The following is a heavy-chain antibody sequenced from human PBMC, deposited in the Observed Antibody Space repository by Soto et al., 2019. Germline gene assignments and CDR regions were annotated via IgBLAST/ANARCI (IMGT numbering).Heavy chain of an antibody. CDR1: GFTFDSHA. V-gene: IGHV3-23*01. Sequence: GGSLRLSCVGSGFTFDSHAMNWVRQAPGKGLECVAGITGSAGSTYYADSVEGRFTISKDNSKNTLYLQMNSLRAEDTAVYYCTKDKADKYDSSVDSWGQGTQVTVSS. J-gene: IGHJ4*02. CDR2: ITGSAGST. CDR3: TKDKADKYDSSVDS. D-gene: IGHD3-22*01.